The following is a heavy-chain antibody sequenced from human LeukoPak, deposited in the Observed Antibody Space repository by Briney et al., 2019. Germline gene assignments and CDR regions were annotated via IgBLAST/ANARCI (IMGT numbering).Heavy chain of an antibody. V-gene: IGHV3-30-3*01. CDR2: ISYDGSNK. Sequence: GRSLRLSCAASGFTFSSHAMHWVRQAPGKGLEWVAVISYDGSNKYYADSVKGRFTISRDNSKNTLYLQMNSLRAEDTAVYYCARAWQLPYYYYYMDVWGKGTTVTVSS. D-gene: IGHD1-26*01. J-gene: IGHJ6*03. CDR1: GFTFSSHA. CDR3: ARAWQLPYYYYYMDV.